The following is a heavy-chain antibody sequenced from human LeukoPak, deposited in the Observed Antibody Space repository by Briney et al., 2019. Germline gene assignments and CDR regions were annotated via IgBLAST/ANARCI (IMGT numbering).Heavy chain of an antibody. CDR1: GGTFSSYA. J-gene: IGHJ4*02. Sequence: SVKVSCKASGGTFSSYAISWARQAPGQGLEWMGRIIPIFGTANYAQKFQGRITIITDESTITAYMELSSLRSEDTAVYYCAISRDGYIVFDYWGQGTLVTVSS. V-gene: IGHV1-69*05. D-gene: IGHD5-24*01. CDR3: AISRDGYIVFDY. CDR2: IIPIFGTA.